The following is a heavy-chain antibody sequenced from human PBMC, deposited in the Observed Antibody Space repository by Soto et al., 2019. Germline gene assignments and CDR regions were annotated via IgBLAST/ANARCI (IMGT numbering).Heavy chain of an antibody. CDR1: GFTFSDYY. J-gene: IGHJ6*02. Sequence: PGGSLRLSCAASGFTFSDYYMSWIRQAPGKGLEWVSYISSSSSYTNYADSVKGRFTISRDNAKNSLYLQMNSLRAEDTAVYYSAREGVYPPPPPNYYYGMDVGGQGTTVTVSS. CDR2: ISSSSSYT. D-gene: IGHD3-16*02. V-gene: IGHV3-11*06. CDR3: AREGVYPPPPPNYYYGMDV.